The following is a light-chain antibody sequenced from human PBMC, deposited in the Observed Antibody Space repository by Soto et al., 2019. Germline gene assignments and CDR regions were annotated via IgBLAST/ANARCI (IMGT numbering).Light chain of an antibody. CDR2: DDN. V-gene: IGLV2-11*01. Sequence: QSVLTQPRSVSGSPGQSVTISCTGTSNDLAGYHYVSWYRHHPGKAPKLVIFDDNRRPSGVPHRFYGSKSDKTASLTISGLQAKHEADSYCCSYVVSYSGVFGNGRKGTVL. CDR3: CSYVVSYSGV. J-gene: IGLJ1*01. CDR1: SNDLAGYHY.